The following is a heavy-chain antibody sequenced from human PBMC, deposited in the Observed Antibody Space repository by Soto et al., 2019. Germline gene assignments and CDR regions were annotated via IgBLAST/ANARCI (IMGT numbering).Heavy chain of an antibody. Sequence: SETLSLTCAVSGGSISSSGYYWGWIRQPPGKGLEWIGSIYYSGSTNYNPSLKSRVTISVDTSKNQFSLKLSSVTAADTAVYYCARVHWVMREMWFDPWGQGTLVTVSS. CDR2: IYYSGST. CDR3: ARVHWVMREMWFDP. V-gene: IGHV4-39*07. CDR1: GGSISSSGYY. J-gene: IGHJ5*02. D-gene: IGHD3-16*01.